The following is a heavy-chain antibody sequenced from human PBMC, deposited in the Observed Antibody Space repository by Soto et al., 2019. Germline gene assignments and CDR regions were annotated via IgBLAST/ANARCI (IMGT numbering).Heavy chain of an antibody. CDR3: ARENSYGSGSYSLDY. CDR2: ISGTGNTV. D-gene: IGHD3-10*01. CDR1: GFTFSSYS. J-gene: IGHJ4*02. Sequence: GGSLRLSCAASGFTFSSYSINWVRQAPGKGLEWVSYISGTGNTVYYADSVKGRFTISRDNAKNSLYLQMNSLRAEDTAVYYCARENSYGSGSYSLDYWGQGTLVTVSS. V-gene: IGHV3-48*01.